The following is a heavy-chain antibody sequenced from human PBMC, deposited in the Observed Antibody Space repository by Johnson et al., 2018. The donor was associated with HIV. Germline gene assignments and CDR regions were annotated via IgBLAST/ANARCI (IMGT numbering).Heavy chain of an antibody. CDR2: IGTAGDT. Sequence: VQLVESGGGLVQPGGSLRLSCAASGFTFSSYDMHWVRQATGKGLEWVSAIGTAGDTYYPGSVKGRFTISRDNSKNTLYLQMNSLRAEDTAVYYCARDRGFGVVLINAFDLWGQGTMVTVSS. D-gene: IGHD3-3*01. J-gene: IGHJ3*01. V-gene: IGHV3-13*01. CDR3: ARDRGFGVVLINAFDL. CDR1: GFTFSSYD.